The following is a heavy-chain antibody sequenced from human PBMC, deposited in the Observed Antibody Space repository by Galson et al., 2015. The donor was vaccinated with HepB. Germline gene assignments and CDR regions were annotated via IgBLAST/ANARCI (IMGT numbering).Heavy chain of an antibody. Sequence: SLRLSCAASGFTFSDYYMIWIRQAPGKGLEWVSYISGSSSYINYADSVKGRFTISRDNAKNSLYLQMNSLRAEDTAVYYCVSPLYSGSSHDAFDIWGQGTTVTVSS. V-gene: IGHV3-11*03. J-gene: IGHJ3*02. D-gene: IGHD1-26*01. CDR3: VSPLYSGSSHDAFDI. CDR1: GFTFSDYY. CDR2: ISGSSSYI.